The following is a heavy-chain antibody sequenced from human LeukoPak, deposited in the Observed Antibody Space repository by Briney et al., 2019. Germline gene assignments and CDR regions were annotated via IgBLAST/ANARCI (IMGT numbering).Heavy chain of an antibody. CDR3: ARDDLLHRNWFDP. J-gene: IGHJ5*02. CDR1: AFTFSNYW. V-gene: IGHV3-74*01. CDR2: INNDGSST. D-gene: IGHD3-22*01. Sequence: GGSLRLSCAASAFTFSNYWMHWVRQAPGKGLVWVSRINNDGSSTRYADSVKGRFTISRDNVKNSLYLQMNSLRAEDTAFYYCARDDLLHRNWFDPWGQGTLVTVSS.